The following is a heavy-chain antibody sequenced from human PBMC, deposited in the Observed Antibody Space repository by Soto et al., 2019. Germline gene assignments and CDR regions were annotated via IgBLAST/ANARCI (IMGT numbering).Heavy chain of an antibody. D-gene: IGHD6-19*01. CDR3: AIAVAGPFDY. CDR2: IYYSGST. Sequence: QVQLQESGPGLVKPSQTLSLTCTVSGGSISSGGYYWSWIRQHPGKGLEWIGYIYYSGSTYYNPYRTRRVPISVDTSKNQFSLKLSSVTAADTAVYYCAIAVAGPFDYWGQGTLVTVSS. J-gene: IGHJ4*02. CDR1: GGSISSGGYY. V-gene: IGHV4-31*03.